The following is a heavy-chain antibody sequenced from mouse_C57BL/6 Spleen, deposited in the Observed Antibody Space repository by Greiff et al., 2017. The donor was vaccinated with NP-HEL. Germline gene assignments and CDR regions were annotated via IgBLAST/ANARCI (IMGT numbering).Heavy chain of an antibody. V-gene: IGHV1-18*01. CDR1: GYTFTDYN. J-gene: IGHJ2*01. CDR2: INPNNGGT. Sequence: EVQLQQSGPELVKPGASVKIPCKASGYTFTDYNMDWVKQSHGKSLEWIGDINPNNGGTIYNQKFKGKATLTVDKSSSTAYMELRSLTSEDTAVYYCARRGPTYYSNYVYFDYWGQGTTLTVSS. CDR3: ARRGPTYYSNYVYFDY. D-gene: IGHD2-5*01.